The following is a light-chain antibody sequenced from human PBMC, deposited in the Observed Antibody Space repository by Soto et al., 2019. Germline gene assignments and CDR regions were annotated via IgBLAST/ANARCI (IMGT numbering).Light chain of an antibody. CDR1: SSDVGGYNY. Sequence: QSALIQPASVSGSPGQSITISCTGTSSDVGGYNYVSWYQQHPGKAPKLMIYDVSNRPPGISNRFSGSKSGNTASLTISGLQAEDEADYYCSSYTSSSTYVFGTGTKVTVL. CDR3: SSYTSSSTYV. J-gene: IGLJ1*01. V-gene: IGLV2-14*01. CDR2: DVS.